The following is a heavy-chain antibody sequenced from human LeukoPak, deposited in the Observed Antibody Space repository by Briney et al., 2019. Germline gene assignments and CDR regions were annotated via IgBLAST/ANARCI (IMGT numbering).Heavy chain of an antibody. CDR2: MNPNSGNT. V-gene: IGHV1-8*01. D-gene: IGHD1-1*01. J-gene: IGHJ5*02. CDR3: ARGPTDNWNVDNWFDP. CDR1: GYTFTSCD. Sequence: ASVKVSCKASGYTFTSCDINWVRQATGQGLEWMGWMNPNSGNTGYAQKFQGRVTMTRNTSISTAYMELSSLRSEDTAVYYCARGPTDNWNVDNWFDPWGQGTLVTVSS.